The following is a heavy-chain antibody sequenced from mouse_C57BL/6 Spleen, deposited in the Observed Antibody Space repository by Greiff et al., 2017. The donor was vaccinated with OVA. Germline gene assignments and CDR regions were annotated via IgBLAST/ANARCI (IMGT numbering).Heavy chain of an antibody. Sequence: EVQRVESGPELVKPGASVKIPCKASGYTFTDYNMDWVKQSHGKSLEWIGDINPNNGGTIYNQKFKGKATLTVDKSSSTAYMELRSLTSEDTAVYYCARAHYGSSPFDYWGQGTTLTVSS. CDR3: ARAHYGSSPFDY. CDR2: INPNNGGT. V-gene: IGHV1-18*01. CDR1: GYTFTDYN. J-gene: IGHJ2*01. D-gene: IGHD1-1*01.